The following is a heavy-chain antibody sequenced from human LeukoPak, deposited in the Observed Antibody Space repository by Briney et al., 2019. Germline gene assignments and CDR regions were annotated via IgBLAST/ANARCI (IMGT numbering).Heavy chain of an antibody. Sequence: GGSLRLSCAASGFTFSSYWMSWVRQAPGRGLEWVANIKQDGSEKYYVDSVKGRFTISRDNAKNSLYLQMNSLRAEDTAVYYCARGSEGYCSGGGCYYGMDVWGQGTTVTVSS. CDR1: GFTFSSYW. D-gene: IGHD2-15*01. CDR3: ARGSEGYCSGGGCYYGMDV. CDR2: IKQDGSEK. J-gene: IGHJ6*01. V-gene: IGHV3-7*01.